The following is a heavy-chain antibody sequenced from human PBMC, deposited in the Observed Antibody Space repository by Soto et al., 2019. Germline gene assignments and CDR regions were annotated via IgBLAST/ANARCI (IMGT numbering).Heavy chain of an antibody. V-gene: IGHV1-46*01. J-gene: IGHJ4*02. D-gene: IGHD1-1*01. CDR3: ASSGGGGSYLDY. Sequence: ASVKVSCKASGYTFTSYYMHWVRQAPGQGLEWMGIINPSGGSTSYAQKFQGGVTMTRDTSTSTVYMELSSLRSEDTAVYYCASSGGGGSYLDYWGQGTLVTVSS. CDR1: GYTFTSYY. CDR2: INPSGGST.